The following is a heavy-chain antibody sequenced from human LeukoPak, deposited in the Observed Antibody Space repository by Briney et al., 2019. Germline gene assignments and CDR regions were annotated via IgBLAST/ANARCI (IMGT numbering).Heavy chain of an antibody. CDR3: ARVPGSYCGGDCTRYYFDY. D-gene: IGHD2-21*02. CDR2: ISAYNGNT. V-gene: IGHV1-18*01. CDR1: GYTFTSYA. Sequence: ASVKVSCKASGYTFTSYAMNWVRQAPGQGLEWMGWISAYNGNTNYAQKLQGRVTMTTDTSTSTAYMELRSLRSDDTAVYYCARVPGSYCGGDCTRYYFDYWGQGTLVTVSS. J-gene: IGHJ4*02.